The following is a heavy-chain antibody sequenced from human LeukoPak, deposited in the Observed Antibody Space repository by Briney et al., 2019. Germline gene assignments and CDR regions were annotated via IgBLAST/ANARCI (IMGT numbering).Heavy chain of an antibody. D-gene: IGHD2-2*01. CDR1: GYTFTSHG. V-gene: IGHV1-18*01. CDR3: AKVVVVPAVYYYFDY. J-gene: IGHJ4*02. CDR2: ISAYNGKT. Sequence: ASVEVSCKASGYTFTSHGISWVRQAPGQGLEWMGWISAYNGKTDYAQNLQGRVTMTTDTSTSTAYMELRSLRSDDTAIYYCAKVVVVPAVYYYFDYWGQGTLVTVSS.